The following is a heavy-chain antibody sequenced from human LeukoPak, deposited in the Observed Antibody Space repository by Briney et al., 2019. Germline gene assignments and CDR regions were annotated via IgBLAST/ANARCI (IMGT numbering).Heavy chain of an antibody. D-gene: IGHD3-16*02. CDR1: GYTFTNYA. Sequence: ASVKVSCKASGYTFTNYAMNWVRQAPGQGLEWMGWIHPSTGNPTYAQGFTGRFVFSLDTSVSTTYLQIRGLKAEDTAVYYCARAFQSLGGLSLPDFWGQGTLVTVSS. J-gene: IGHJ4*02. CDR3: ARAFQSLGGLSLPDF. V-gene: IGHV7-4-1*02. CDR2: IHPSTGNP.